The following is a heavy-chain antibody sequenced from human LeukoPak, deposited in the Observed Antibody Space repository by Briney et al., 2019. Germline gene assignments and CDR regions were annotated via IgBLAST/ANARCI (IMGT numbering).Heavy chain of an antibody. J-gene: IGHJ4*02. V-gene: IGHV3-21*01. CDR2: ISSSSISI. Sequence: GGSLRLSCAASGFTFRRYDMNWVRQAPGKGLEWVSSISSSSISINYADSVGDRFTISRDNARELLYLQMHNLRSEDTAVYYCARVYDVLTGGFDYWGQGVLVTVSS. D-gene: IGHD3-9*01. CDR1: GFTFRRYD. CDR3: ARVYDVLTGGFDY.